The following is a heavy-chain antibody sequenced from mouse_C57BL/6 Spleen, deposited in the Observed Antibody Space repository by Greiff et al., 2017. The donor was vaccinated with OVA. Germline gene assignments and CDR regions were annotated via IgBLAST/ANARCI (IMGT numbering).Heavy chain of an antibody. Sequence: EVHLVESGGDLVKPGGSLKLSCAASGFTFSSYGMSWVRQTPDKRLEWVATISSGGSYTYYPDSVKGRSTISRDNAKNTLYLQMSSLKSEDTAMYYCARHYGSSPYYFDYWGQGTTLTVSS. CDR3: ARHYGSSPYYFDY. CDR2: ISSGGSYT. D-gene: IGHD1-1*01. J-gene: IGHJ2*01. V-gene: IGHV5-6*01. CDR1: GFTFSSYG.